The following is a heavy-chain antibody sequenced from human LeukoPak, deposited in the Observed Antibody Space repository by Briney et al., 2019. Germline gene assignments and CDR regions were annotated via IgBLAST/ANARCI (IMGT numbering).Heavy chain of an antibody. J-gene: IGHJ4*02. CDR2: IWYDGSKK. V-gene: IGHV3-33*01. D-gene: IGHD2-21*01. CDR1: GFTFSSYG. CDR3: ATDRGGAPFDY. Sequence: GGSLRLSCEASGFTFSSYGMHWVRQAPDKGLEWVAVIWYDGSKKYNADSVKGRFTISRDNSKNTLYLQMNSLRGEDTAVYYCATDRGGAPFDYWGQGTLVTISS.